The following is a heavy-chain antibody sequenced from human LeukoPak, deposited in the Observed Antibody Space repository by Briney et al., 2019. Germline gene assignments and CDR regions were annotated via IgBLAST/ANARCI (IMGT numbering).Heavy chain of an antibody. J-gene: IGHJ5*02. CDR2: TYYRSKWYN. CDR3: ARSHCGSSNWFDP. Sequence: SQTLSLICAISRDILSSNSAPGNWIRQSPSRGLEWLGRTYYRSKWYNDYAESVKSRITINPDTSKNQFSLQLNSVTPDDTAVYFCARSHCGSSNWFDPWGQGTLVTVSS. D-gene: IGHD2-15*01. CDR1: RDILSSNSAP. V-gene: IGHV6-1*01.